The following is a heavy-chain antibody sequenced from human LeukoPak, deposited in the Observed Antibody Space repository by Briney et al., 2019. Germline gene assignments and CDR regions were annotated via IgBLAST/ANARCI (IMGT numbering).Heavy chain of an antibody. Sequence: GASVKVSCKASGYIFTSNYIHWVRQAPGQGLEWMGMIYPRDGSTSYAQKFQGRVTITADESTSTAYMELSSLRSEDTAVYYCARDPGYCSSTSCYTGWFDPWGQGTLVTVSS. CDR2: IYPRDGST. CDR1: GYIFTSNY. V-gene: IGHV1-46*01. J-gene: IGHJ5*02. D-gene: IGHD2-2*02. CDR3: ARDPGYCSSTSCYTGWFDP.